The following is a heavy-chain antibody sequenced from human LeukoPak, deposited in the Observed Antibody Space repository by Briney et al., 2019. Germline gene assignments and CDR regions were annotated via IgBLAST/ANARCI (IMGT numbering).Heavy chain of an antibody. V-gene: IGHV1-46*01. CDR2: INPSGGST. D-gene: IGHD6-13*01. CDR1: GYTFTSYY. J-gene: IGHJ4*02. CDR3: AREVGYSSSWTPVDY. Sequence: ASVKVSCKASGYTFTSYYMHWVRQAPGRGLEWMGIINPSGGSTSYAQKFQGRVTMTRDMSTSTVYMELSSLRSEDTAVYYCAREVGYSSSWTPVDYWGQGTLVTVSS.